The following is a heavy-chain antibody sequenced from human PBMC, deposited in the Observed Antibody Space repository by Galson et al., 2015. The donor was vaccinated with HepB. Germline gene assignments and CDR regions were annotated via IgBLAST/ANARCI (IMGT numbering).Heavy chain of an antibody. J-gene: IGHJ4*02. CDR1: GGSFSGYY. Sequence: SETLSLTCAVYGGSFSGYYWSWIRQPPGKGLEWIGEINHSGSTNYNPSLKSRVTISVDTSKNQFSLKLSSVTAADTAVYYCAREGYGGYDRVSRPFHYWGQGTLVTVSS. V-gene: IGHV4-34*01. CDR3: AREGYGGYDRVSRPFHY. CDR2: INHSGST. D-gene: IGHD3-22*01.